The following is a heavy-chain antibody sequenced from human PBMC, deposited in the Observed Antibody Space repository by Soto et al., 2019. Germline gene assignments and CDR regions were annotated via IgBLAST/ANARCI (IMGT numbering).Heavy chain of an antibody. D-gene: IGHD2-21*02. V-gene: IGHV4-4*02. J-gene: IGHJ6*02. CDR1: GDSMSSSSW. Sequence: SEILSLTCTVSGDSMSSSSWWNWVRQPPGKGLEWIGEAHHSGRTNYNPSLKSRVTISVDTSKNQFSLKLNSVTAADTAVYYCARDLWGYCGTDCYPLDVWGQGTTVTVSS. CDR3: ARDLWGYCGTDCYPLDV. CDR2: AHHSGRT.